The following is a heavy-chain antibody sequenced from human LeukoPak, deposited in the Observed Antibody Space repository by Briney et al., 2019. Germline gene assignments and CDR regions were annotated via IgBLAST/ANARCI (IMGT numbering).Heavy chain of an antibody. CDR2: IYSRGNS. CDR1: GGSITSGDYY. D-gene: IGHD4-17*01. V-gene: IGHV4-61*10. CDR3: ARDRFDYGLDP. Sequence: PSETLSLTCTVSGGSITSGDYYWSWIRQPAGKGLEWIGRIYSRGNSNYNPSLKSRVTISVDTSKNQFSLKLSSVTAADTAVYYCARDRFDYGLDPWGQGTLVTVSS. J-gene: IGHJ5*02.